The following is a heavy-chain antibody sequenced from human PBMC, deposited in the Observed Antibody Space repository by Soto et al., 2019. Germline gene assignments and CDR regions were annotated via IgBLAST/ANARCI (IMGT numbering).Heavy chain of an antibody. D-gene: IGHD3-16*02. CDR3: ATLMITFGGVVVTQSFDY. CDR1: GYTFTSYG. CDR2: ISAYNGNT. J-gene: IGHJ4*01. V-gene: IGHV1-18*01. Sequence: ASVKVSCKASGYTFTSYGISWVRQAPGQGLECMGWISAYNGNTNYAQKFQGRVTMTTDTSTNTTYMELRSLTSDDTAVYYCATLMITFGGVVVTQSFDYWGQ.